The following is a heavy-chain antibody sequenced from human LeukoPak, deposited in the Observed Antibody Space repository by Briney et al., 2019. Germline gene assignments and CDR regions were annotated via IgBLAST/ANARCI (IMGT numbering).Heavy chain of an antibody. CDR2: LSGSGGTT. CDR1: GFPFSNFA. V-gene: IGHV3-23*01. D-gene: IGHD2-8*01. J-gene: IGHJ5*02. CDR3: ARVRILYFAFDP. Sequence: GGSLRLSCAASGFPFSNFAMSWVRQAPGKGLEWVSALSGSGGTTYYADSVRGRFTISRDNSKNTLYLQMNSLRAEDTAVYYCARVRILYFAFDPWGQGTLVTVSS.